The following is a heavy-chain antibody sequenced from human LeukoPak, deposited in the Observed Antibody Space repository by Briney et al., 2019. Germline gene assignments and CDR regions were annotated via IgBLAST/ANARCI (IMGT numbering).Heavy chain of an antibody. CDR2: IYYSGST. CDR1: GGSIRSSSYY. Sequence: SETLSLTCTVSGGSIRSSSYYWGWIRQPPGKGLEWIGSIYYSGSTYYNPSLKSRVTISVDTSKNQFSLKLSSVTAADTAVYYCARVRTTVLYCSGGSCPFDYWGQGTLVTVSS. J-gene: IGHJ4*02. CDR3: ARVRTTVLYCSGGSCPFDY. V-gene: IGHV4-39*01. D-gene: IGHD2-15*01.